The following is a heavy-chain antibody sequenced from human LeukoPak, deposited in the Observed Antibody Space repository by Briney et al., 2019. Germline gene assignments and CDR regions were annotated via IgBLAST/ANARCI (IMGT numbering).Heavy chain of an antibody. D-gene: IGHD6-6*01. CDR1: GFTVSSNY. V-gene: IGHV3-53*01. CDR3: AREQLGGYYFDY. Sequence: GALILSCAASGFTVSSNYMSWVRQAPGKGLEWVSVIYSGGSTYYADSVKGRFTISRDNSKNTLYLQMNSLRAEDTAVYYCAREQLGGYYFDYWGQGTLVTVSS. J-gene: IGHJ4*02. CDR2: IYSGGST.